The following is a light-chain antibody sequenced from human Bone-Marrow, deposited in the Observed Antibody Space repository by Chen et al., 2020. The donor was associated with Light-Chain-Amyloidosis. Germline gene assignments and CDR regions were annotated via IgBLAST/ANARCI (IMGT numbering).Light chain of an antibody. Sequence: DLQPTQAPSTLSASVGDRVTITCRASQSISSWLDWYQQKPGKAPKLLIYKASSLESGVPSRFSGSGSGTEFTLTISSLQPDDCATYYCQQYNSYSRTFGQGTKVEIK. J-gene: IGKJ1*01. CDR2: KAS. CDR3: QQYNSYSRT. CDR1: QSISSW. V-gene: IGKV1-5*03.